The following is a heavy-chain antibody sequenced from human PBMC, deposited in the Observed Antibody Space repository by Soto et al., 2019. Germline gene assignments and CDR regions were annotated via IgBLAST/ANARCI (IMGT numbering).Heavy chain of an antibody. Sequence: EVQLLESGGGLVQPGGSLRLSCAASGFTFSSYAMSWVRQAPGKGLEWVSAISGSGGSTYYADSVKGRFTISRDNSKNTLYPQMNSLRAEDTAVYYCAKDSPPDSSGYALPYYFDYWGQGTLVTVSS. J-gene: IGHJ4*02. CDR1: GFTFSSYA. CDR2: ISGSGGST. CDR3: AKDSPPDSSGYALPYYFDY. D-gene: IGHD3-22*01. V-gene: IGHV3-23*01.